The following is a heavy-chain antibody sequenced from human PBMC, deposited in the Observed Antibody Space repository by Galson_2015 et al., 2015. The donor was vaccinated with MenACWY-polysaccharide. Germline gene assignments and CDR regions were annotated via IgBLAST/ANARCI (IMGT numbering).Heavy chain of an antibody. CDR1: GFSFSDYN. Sequence: SLRLSCAASGFSFSDYNMNWVRQAPGKGLEWVSIISSSASCIYYADSVKGRFTISRDNAKNSLYLQMNSLRAEDTAIYYCARDTGGSDYWGQGTLVTVSS. V-gene: IGHV3-21*01. CDR2: ISSSASCI. J-gene: IGHJ4*02. D-gene: IGHD3-16*01. CDR3: ARDTGGSDY.